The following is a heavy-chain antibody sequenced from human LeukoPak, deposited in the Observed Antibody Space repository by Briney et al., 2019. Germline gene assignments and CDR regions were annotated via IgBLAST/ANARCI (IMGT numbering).Heavy chain of an antibody. V-gene: IGHV4-59*01. CDR1: GGSISSYY. Sequence: PSETLSLTCTVSGGSISSYYWSWIRQPPGKGLEWIGYIYYSGSTNYNPSLKSRVTISVDTSKNQFSLKLSSVTAADTAVYYCARAENDYYDSSGYYSHWGQGTLVTVSS. D-gene: IGHD3-22*01. CDR3: ARAENDYYDSSGYYSH. J-gene: IGHJ4*02. CDR2: IYYSGST.